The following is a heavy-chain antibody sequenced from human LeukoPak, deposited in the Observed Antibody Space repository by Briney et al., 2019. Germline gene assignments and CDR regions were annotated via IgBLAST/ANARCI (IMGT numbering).Heavy chain of an antibody. Sequence: SETLSLTCTVSGYSISSGYYWGWIGQPPGKGLEWIGSIYHSGSTYYNPSLKSRVTISVDTSKNQFSLKLNSVTAADTAVYYCARRDRLGAFDIWGQGTMVTVSS. D-gene: IGHD1-26*01. J-gene: IGHJ3*02. CDR1: GYSISSGYY. CDR3: ARRDRLGAFDI. V-gene: IGHV4-38-2*02. CDR2: IYHSGST.